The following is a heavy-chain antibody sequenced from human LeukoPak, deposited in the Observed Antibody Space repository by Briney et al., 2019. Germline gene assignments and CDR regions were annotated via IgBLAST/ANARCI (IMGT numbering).Heavy chain of an antibody. CDR2: IYSDGST. Sequence: GGTLRLSCAASGFTFSSYGMSWVRQAPGKGLEWVSEIYSDGSTYNADSVKGRFSISRDNAKNSLYLQMNSLRAEDTAVYYCARERGYDSWSGSRVLFDHWGQGTLVTVSS. J-gene: IGHJ4*02. CDR1: GFTFSSYG. V-gene: IGHV3-66*01. CDR3: ARERGYDSWSGSRVLFDH. D-gene: IGHD3-3*01.